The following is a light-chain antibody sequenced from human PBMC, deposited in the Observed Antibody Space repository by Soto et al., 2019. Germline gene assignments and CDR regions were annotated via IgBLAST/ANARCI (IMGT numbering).Light chain of an antibody. CDR1: QGVSTH. CDR2: AAS. CDR3: QQYYFYAHT. V-gene: IGKV1-8*01. Sequence: AIRMTQSPSSISASTGDTVTITCRASQGVSTHLAWYQQKPGKAPKLLIYAASTLQIGVPSRFSGSGSGTDFTLTIPSLQSEDFATYCCQQYYFYAHTFGPGNKVDIK. J-gene: IGKJ3*01.